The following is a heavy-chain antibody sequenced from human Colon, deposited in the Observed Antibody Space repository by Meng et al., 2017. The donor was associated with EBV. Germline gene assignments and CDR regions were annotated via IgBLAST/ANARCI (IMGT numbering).Heavy chain of an antibody. CDR1: GASVSGGTFH. Sequence: QAQRQESVPGLVKPSAXLSLTCTVSGASVSGGTFHWSWIRQPPGKELEWIGYIYDGGTTIYNPSLKSRVTIFLDTSRNQFSLGLRSVTTADTAVYYCAKSSSSTPGVVDPWGQGTLVTVSS. CDR3: AKSSSSTPGVVDP. V-gene: IGHV4-61*01. D-gene: IGHD6-6*01. CDR2: IYDGGTT. J-gene: IGHJ5*02.